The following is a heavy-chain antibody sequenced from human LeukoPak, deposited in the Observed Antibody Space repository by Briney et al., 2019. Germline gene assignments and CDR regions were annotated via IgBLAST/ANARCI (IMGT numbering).Heavy chain of an antibody. V-gene: IGHV4-59*01. CDR2: IYYSGST. CDR3: ARGSGVWSGYSIDY. J-gene: IGHJ4*02. Sequence: SETLSLTCTVSGGSISSYYWSWIRQPPGKGLEWIGYIYYSGSTNYNPSLKSRVTISVDTSKNQFSLKLSSVTAADTAVYYCARGSGVWSGYSIDYWGQGTLVTASS. D-gene: IGHD3-3*01. CDR1: GGSISSYY.